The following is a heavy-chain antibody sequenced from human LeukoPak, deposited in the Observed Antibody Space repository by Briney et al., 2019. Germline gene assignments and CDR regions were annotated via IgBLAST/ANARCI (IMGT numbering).Heavy chain of an antibody. D-gene: IGHD2-2*02. Sequence: ASVKVSCKVSGYTLTELSMHWVRQAPGKGLEWMGGFDPEDGETIYAQKFRGRVTMTEDTSTDTAYMELSSLRSEDTAVYYCATHIVVVPAAISPMMNWGQGTLVTVSS. V-gene: IGHV1-24*01. CDR1: GYTLTELS. CDR3: ATHIVVVPAAISPMMN. CDR2: FDPEDGET. J-gene: IGHJ4*02.